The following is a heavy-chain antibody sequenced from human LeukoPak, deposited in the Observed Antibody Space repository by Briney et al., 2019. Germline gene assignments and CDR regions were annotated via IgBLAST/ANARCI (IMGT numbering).Heavy chain of an antibody. Sequence: GGSLRLSCAASGFTFSSYSMNWVRQAPGKGLEWVSYISSSSSTIYYADSVKGRFTISRDNAKNSLYLQMNSLRAEDTAVYYCARDGGCSGGSCYPWGQGTLVTVPS. CDR3: ARDGGCSGGSCYP. CDR2: ISSSSSTI. V-gene: IGHV3-48*04. J-gene: IGHJ5*02. D-gene: IGHD2-15*01. CDR1: GFTFSSYS.